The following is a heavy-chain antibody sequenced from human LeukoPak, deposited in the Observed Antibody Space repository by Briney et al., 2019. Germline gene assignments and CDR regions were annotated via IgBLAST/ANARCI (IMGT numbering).Heavy chain of an antibody. CDR3: ARDGLRLAELSF. CDR2: IYYSGST. V-gene: IGHV4-39*07. CDR1: GGSISSSSYY. D-gene: IGHD3-16*02. Sequence: PSETLSLTCTVSGGSISSSSYYWGWIRQPPGKGLEWIGSIYYSGSTYYNPSLKSRVTISVDTSKNQFSLKLSSVTAADTAVYYCARDGLRLAELSFWGQGTLVTVSS. J-gene: IGHJ4*02.